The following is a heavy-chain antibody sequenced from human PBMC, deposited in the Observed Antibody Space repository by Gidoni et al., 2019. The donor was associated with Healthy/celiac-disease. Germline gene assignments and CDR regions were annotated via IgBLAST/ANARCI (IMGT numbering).Heavy chain of an antibody. V-gene: IGHV4-39*01. J-gene: IGHJ3*02. CDR2: IYYSGST. CDR3: ASQIRSMVRGVPDAFDI. CDR1: GGSISSSSYY. D-gene: IGHD3-10*01. Sequence: QLQLQESGPGLVKPSETLSLTCTVSGGSISSSSYYWGWIRQPPGKGLEWIGSIYYSGSTYYNPSLKSRVTISVDTSKNQFSLKLSSVTAADTAVYYCASQIRSMVRGVPDAFDIWGQGTMVTVSS.